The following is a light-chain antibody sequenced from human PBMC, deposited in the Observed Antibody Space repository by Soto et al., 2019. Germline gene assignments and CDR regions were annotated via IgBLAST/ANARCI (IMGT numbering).Light chain of an antibody. Sequence: EIVLTQSPATLSLSPGERATLSCRASQSVSSSLAWYQQKPGQAPRLLIYDASNRATGIPARFSGSGSGTDFTLTIISLEPYDFSVYDCQQRSDWPSTFGGVTKVQIK. V-gene: IGKV3-11*01. CDR3: QQRSDWPST. CDR2: DAS. J-gene: IGKJ4*01. CDR1: QSVSSS.